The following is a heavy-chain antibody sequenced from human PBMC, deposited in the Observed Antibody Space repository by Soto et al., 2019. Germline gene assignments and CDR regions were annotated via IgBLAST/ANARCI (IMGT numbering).Heavy chain of an antibody. CDR3: ARVGDYGDYAHDH. CDR1: GASISSDGYY. Sequence: SETLSLTCTVSGASISSDGYYWSWIRQHPGKGLEWIGYIYFSGSTYYNPSLKSRVTISLDTSKNQFSLKLSSMTAADTAVYYCARVGDYGDYAHDHWGQGTLVTVSS. D-gene: IGHD4-17*01. J-gene: IGHJ4*02. V-gene: IGHV4-31*03. CDR2: IYFSGST.